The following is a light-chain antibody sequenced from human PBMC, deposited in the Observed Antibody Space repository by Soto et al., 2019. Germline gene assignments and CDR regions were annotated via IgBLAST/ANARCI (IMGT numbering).Light chain of an antibody. Sequence: LSASVGDRVTITCRASQSISSWLAWYQQKPGKAPKLLIYDASSLESGVPSRFSGSGSGTEFTLTISSLQPDDFATYYCQQYNSWTFGQGTKVDIK. V-gene: IGKV1-5*01. J-gene: IGKJ1*01. CDR1: QSISSW. CDR3: QQYNSWT. CDR2: DAS.